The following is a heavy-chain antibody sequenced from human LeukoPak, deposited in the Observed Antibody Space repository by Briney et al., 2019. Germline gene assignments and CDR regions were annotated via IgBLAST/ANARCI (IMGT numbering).Heavy chain of an antibody. CDR1: GFTFSSYS. Sequence: GGSLTLSCAASGFTFSSYSMNWVRQAPGKRLEWVSYISSSNNTIYYADSVKGRFTVSRDNSKNTLYLQMNSLRAEDTAMYYCSRARNSSTWYMGGGFDYWGQGTLVTVSS. D-gene: IGHD6-13*01. CDR2: ISSSNNTI. CDR3: SRARNSSTWYMGGGFDY. J-gene: IGHJ4*02. V-gene: IGHV3-48*01.